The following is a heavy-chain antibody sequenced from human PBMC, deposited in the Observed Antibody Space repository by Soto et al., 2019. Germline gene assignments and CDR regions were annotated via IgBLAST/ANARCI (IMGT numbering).Heavy chain of an antibody. D-gene: IGHD5-12*01. CDR2: IYSGGST. V-gene: IGHV3-53*01. Sequence: GGSLRLSCAASGFTVSSNYMSWVRQAPGKGLEWVSVIYSGGSTYYADSVKGRFTISRDNSKNTLYLQMNSLRAEDTAVYYCARVLEMATISGDWAFDYWGQGTLVTVSS. CDR1: GFTVSSNY. CDR3: ARVLEMATISGDWAFDY. J-gene: IGHJ4*02.